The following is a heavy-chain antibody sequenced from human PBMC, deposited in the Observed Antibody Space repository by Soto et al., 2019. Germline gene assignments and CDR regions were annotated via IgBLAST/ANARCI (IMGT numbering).Heavy chain of an antibody. CDR3: ASWYFSDSSGFPFDY. V-gene: IGHV3-48*02. D-gene: IGHD3-22*01. CDR1: GFNFSNYN. CDR2: ISSSSSTI. J-gene: IGHJ4*02. Sequence: EVQLVESGGGLVQPGGSLRLSCAASGFNFSNYNMNWVRQAPGKGLEWVAYISSSSSTIYYADSVKGRFTFSRDNAKNSLYLQMNSLRDEDTAVYYCASWYFSDSSGFPFDYWGQGTLITVSS.